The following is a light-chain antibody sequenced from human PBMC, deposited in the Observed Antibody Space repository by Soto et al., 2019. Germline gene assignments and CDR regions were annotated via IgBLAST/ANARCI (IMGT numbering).Light chain of an antibody. J-gene: IGLJ1*01. CDR3: CSYAGSDV. V-gene: IGLV2-11*01. CDR1: SSDVGGYNY. Sequence: QSVLTQPRSVSGSPGQSVTISCTGTSSDVGGYNYVSWYQQHPGKAPKLMIYDVSKRPSGVPDRFSGSKSGNTASLTISGLQAEDEADYYCCSYAGSDVFGTGTKLPVL. CDR2: DVS.